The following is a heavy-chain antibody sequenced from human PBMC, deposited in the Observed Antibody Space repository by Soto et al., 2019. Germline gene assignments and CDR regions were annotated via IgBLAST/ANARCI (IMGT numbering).Heavy chain of an antibody. J-gene: IGHJ4*02. CDR2: ISSSSSYI. CDR3: ARAEDYDILTGYGSPFDY. CDR1: GFTFSSYS. V-gene: IGHV3-21*01. Sequence: PGGSLRLSCAASGFTFSSYSMNWVRQAPGKGLEWVSSISSSSSYIYYADSVKGRFTISRDNAKNSLYLQMNSLRAEDTAVYYCARAEDYDILTGYGSPFDYWGQGTLVTVSS. D-gene: IGHD3-9*01.